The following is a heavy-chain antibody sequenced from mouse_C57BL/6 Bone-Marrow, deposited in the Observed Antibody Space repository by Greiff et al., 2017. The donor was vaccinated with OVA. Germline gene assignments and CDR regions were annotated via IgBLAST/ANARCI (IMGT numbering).Heavy chain of an antibody. CDR1: GYTFTSYW. CDR3: ASYYDYDGGAWFAY. D-gene: IGHD2-4*01. J-gene: IGHJ3*01. CDR2: IDPSDSYT. V-gene: IGHV1-59*01. Sequence: VQLQQSGAELVRPGTSVKLSCKASGYTFTSYWMHWVKQRPGQGLEWIGVIDPSDSYTNYNQKFKGKATLTVDTSSSTAYMQLSSLTSEDSAVYYCASYYDYDGGAWFAYWGQGTLVTVSA.